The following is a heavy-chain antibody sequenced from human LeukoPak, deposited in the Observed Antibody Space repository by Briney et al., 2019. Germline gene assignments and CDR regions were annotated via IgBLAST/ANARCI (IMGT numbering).Heavy chain of an antibody. Sequence: GGSLRLSCAASGLTFSSYSMNWVRQAPGKGLEWISYISTSTTTIYYANSVKGRFTISRDNAKKSLYLQMNSLRVGDTGVYYCASWGEGALDNWGQGTLVTVSS. CDR1: GLTFSSYS. V-gene: IGHV3-48*01. D-gene: IGHD1-26*01. CDR3: ASWGEGALDN. J-gene: IGHJ4*02. CDR2: ISTSTTTI.